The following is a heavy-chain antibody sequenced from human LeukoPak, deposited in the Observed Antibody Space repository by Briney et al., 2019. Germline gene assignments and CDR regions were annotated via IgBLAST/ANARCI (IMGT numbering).Heavy chain of an antibody. CDR1: EFTFSNYD. CDR3: AKPPAPVAGTFIFDY. D-gene: IGHD6-19*01. V-gene: IGHV3-23*01. Sequence: GGSLRLSCAASEFTFSNYDMSWVRQAPGKGLEWVSAISGSGGSTYYADSVKGRFTISRDNSKNTLYLQMNSLRAEDTAVYYCAKPPAPVAGTFIFDYWGQGTLVTVSS. CDR2: ISGSGGST. J-gene: IGHJ4*02.